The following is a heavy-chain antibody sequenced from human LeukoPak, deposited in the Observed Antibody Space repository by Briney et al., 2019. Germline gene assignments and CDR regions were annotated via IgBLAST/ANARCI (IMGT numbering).Heavy chain of an antibody. Sequence: ASVKVSCKASGGTFSSYAISWVRQAPGQGLEWMGRIIPIFGTTNYAQKFQGRVTITTDESTSTAYMELSSLRSEDTAVYYCARDGYNYGVYWGQGTLVTVSS. J-gene: IGHJ4*02. CDR3: ARDGYNYGVY. CDR2: IIPIFGTT. V-gene: IGHV1-69*05. D-gene: IGHD5-24*01. CDR1: GGTFSSYA.